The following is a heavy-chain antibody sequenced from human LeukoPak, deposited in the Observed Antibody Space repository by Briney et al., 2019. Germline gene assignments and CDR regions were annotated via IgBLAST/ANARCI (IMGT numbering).Heavy chain of an antibody. V-gene: IGHV1-18*01. CDR2: ISAYNGNT. CDR1: GYTFTSYG. J-gene: IGHJ4*02. D-gene: IGHD2-15*01. CDR3: AVIYCSGGSCYPNPYY. Sequence: ASVKVSCKASGYTFTSYGISWVRQAPGQGLEWMGWISAYNGNTNYAQKLQGRVTMTTDTSTSTAYMELRSLRSDDTAVYYCAVIYCSGGSCYPNPYYWGQGTLVTVSS.